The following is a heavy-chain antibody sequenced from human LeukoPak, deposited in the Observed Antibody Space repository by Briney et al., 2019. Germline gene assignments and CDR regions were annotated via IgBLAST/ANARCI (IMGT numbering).Heavy chain of an antibody. CDR3: ARGARRVGYNFDY. D-gene: IGHD5-24*01. Sequence: PGGSLRLSCAASGFTFSDYYMSWIRQPPGKGLEWMGYISYSGSTNYNPSLKSRVTMSVDTSKNQFSLKLISVTAADTAVYNCARGARRVGYNFDYWGRGTLVIVSS. J-gene: IGHJ4*02. V-gene: IGHV4-59*01. CDR2: ISYSGST. CDR1: GFTFSDYY.